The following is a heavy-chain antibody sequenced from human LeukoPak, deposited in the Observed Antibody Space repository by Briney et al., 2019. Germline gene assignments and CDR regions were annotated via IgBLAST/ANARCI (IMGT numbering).Heavy chain of an antibody. CDR1: GGTFSSYA. CDR3: ARHQQWTTYYFDY. V-gene: IGHV1-69*04. J-gene: IGHJ4*02. Sequence: GASVKVSCKASGGTFSSYAISWVRQAPGQGLEWMGRIIPILGIANYAQKFQGRVTITADKSTSTAYMELSSLRSEDTAVYYCARHQQWTTYYFDYWGQGTLVTVSS. D-gene: IGHD6-19*01. CDR2: IIPILGIA.